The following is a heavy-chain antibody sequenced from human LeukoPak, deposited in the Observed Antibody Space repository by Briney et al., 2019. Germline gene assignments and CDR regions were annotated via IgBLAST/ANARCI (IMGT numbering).Heavy chain of an antibody. J-gene: IGHJ4*02. CDR1: GGSISSYY. CDR2: IYYSGST. D-gene: IGHD3-10*01. Sequence: SETLSLTCTVSGGSISSYYWGWIRQPPGKGLEWIGSIYYSGSTYYNPSLKSRVTISVDTSKNQFSLKLSSVTAADTAVYYCARVVDTMVRGVFDYWGQGTLVTVSS. CDR3: ARVVDTMVRGVFDY. V-gene: IGHV4-39*07.